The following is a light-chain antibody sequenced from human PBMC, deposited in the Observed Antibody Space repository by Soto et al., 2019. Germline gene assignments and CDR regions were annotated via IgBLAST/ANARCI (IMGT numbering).Light chain of an antibody. Sequence: QPVLTQSPSASASLGASVKLTCTLSSGHSSYAIAWHQQQPEKGPRYLMKLNSDGSHSKGDGIPDRFSGSSSGAERYLTISSLQSEDEADYYCQTWDTGSAIFGGGTKVTVL. CDR1: SGHSSYA. CDR2: LNSDGSH. J-gene: IGLJ2*01. CDR3: QTWDTGSAI. V-gene: IGLV4-69*01.